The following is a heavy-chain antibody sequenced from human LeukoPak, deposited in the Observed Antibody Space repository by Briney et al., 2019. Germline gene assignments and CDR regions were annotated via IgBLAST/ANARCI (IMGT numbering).Heavy chain of an antibody. Sequence: GGSLRLSCAASGFSFSSFAMTWVRQAPGKGLEWVSTIRSNGATAYNADSVKGRFTISRDNSKNTVYLQMNSLRAEDTAVYYCAKDLGRYRNNYFDYWGQGTLVTVSS. J-gene: IGHJ4*02. CDR3: AKDLGRYRNNYFDY. D-gene: IGHD1-26*01. CDR2: IRSNGATA. CDR1: GFSFSSFA. V-gene: IGHV3-23*01.